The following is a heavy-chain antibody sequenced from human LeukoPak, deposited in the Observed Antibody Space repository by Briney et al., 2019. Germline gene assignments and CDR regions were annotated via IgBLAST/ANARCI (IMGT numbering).Heavy chain of an antibody. CDR2: INHSGST. Sequence: PSETLSLTCTVSGGSISSYYWSWIRQPPGKGLEWIGEINHSGSTNYNPSLKSRVTISVDTSKNQFSLKLSSVTAADTAVYYCARGIGHYYGSGSSYWGQGTLVTVSS. CDR1: GGSISSYY. CDR3: ARGIGHYYGSGSSY. V-gene: IGHV4-34*01. D-gene: IGHD3-10*01. J-gene: IGHJ4*02.